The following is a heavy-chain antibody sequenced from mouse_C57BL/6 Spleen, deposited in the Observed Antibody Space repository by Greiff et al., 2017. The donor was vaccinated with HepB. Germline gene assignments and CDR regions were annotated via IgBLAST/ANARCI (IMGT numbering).Heavy chain of an antibody. V-gene: IGHV14-1*01. CDR1: GFNIKDYY. CDR3: TTDYGSTDYFDY. J-gene: IGHJ2*01. D-gene: IGHD1-1*01. CDR2: IDPEDGDT. Sequence: EVKLEESGAELVRPGASVKLSCTASGFNIKDYYMHWVKQRPEQGLEWIGRIDPEDGDTEYAPKFQGKATMTADTSSNTAYLQLSSLTSEDTAVYYCTTDYGSTDYFDYWGQGTTLTVSS.